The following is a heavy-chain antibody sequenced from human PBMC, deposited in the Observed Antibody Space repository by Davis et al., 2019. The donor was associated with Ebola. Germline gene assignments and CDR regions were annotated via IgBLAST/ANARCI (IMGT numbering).Heavy chain of an antibody. CDR2: ISGYNGNT. V-gene: IGHV1-18*04. CDR1: GYTFTSYS. D-gene: IGHD4-17*01. CDR3: ARSYGAGNWFDP. Sequence: AASVKVSCKASGYTFTSYSFIWVRQAPGQGLEWMGWISGYNGNTKYAQKFQGRVTMTRNTSISTAYMELSSLRSEDTAVYYCARSYGAGNWFDPWGQGTLVTVSS. J-gene: IGHJ5*02.